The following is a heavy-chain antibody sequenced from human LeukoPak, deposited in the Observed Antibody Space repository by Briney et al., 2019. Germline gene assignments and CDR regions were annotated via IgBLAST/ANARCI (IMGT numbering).Heavy chain of an antibody. Sequence: GASVKFSCKASGYTFTSYYMDWVRQAPGQRLEWMGIINPSGGSTSYAEKFQGRVTMTRDTSTSTVYMELSSLRSEDTAVYYCARDRGYSSSWYVFDYWGQGSLVTVSS. V-gene: IGHV1-46*01. CDR1: GYTFTSYY. J-gene: IGHJ4*02. CDR3: ARDRGYSSSWYVFDY. CDR2: INPSGGST. D-gene: IGHD6-13*01.